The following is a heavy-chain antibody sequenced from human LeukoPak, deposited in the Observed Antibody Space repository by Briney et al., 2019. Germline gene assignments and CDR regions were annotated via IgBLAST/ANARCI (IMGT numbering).Heavy chain of an antibody. V-gene: IGHV1-2*02. CDR2: INPNSGGT. J-gene: IGHJ4*02. Sequence: GASVKVSCKASGYPFTTHYMHWVRQAPGQGLEWMGWINPNSGGTNYAQKFQGRVTMTRDTSISTAYMELSRLRSDDTAVYYCARDGARAGDYWGQGTLVTVSS. D-gene: IGHD6-19*01. CDR1: GYPFTTHY. CDR3: ARDGARAGDY.